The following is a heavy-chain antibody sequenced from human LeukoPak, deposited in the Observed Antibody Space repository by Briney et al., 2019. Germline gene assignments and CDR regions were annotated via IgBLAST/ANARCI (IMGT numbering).Heavy chain of an antibody. CDR3: ARMSSSTEFDY. Sequence: ASVRVSCKASGYTFTGYYMHWVRQAPGQGLEWMGRINPNSGGTNYAQKFQGRVTMTRDTSISTAYMELSRLRSDDTAVYYCARMSSSTEFDYWGQGTLVTVSS. D-gene: IGHD6-6*01. CDR2: INPNSGGT. J-gene: IGHJ4*02. V-gene: IGHV1-2*06. CDR1: GYTFTGYY.